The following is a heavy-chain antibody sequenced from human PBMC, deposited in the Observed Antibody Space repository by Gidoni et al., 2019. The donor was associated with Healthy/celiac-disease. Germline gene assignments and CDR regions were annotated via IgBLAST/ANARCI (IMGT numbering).Heavy chain of an antibody. J-gene: IGHJ4*02. CDR1: GGSISSYY. CDR2: IYYSGST. D-gene: IGHD6-19*01. CDR3: ARGVAGIDY. V-gene: IGHV4-59*01. Sequence: QVQLQESGPGLVKPSETLSLTCTVSGGSISSYYWRWIRQPPGKGLEWIGYIYYSGSTNYNPSLKSRVTISVDTSKNQFSLKLSSVTAADTAVYYCARGVAGIDYWGQGTLVTVSS.